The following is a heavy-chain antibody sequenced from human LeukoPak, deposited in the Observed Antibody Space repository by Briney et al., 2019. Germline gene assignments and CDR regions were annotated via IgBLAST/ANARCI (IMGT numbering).Heavy chain of an antibody. V-gene: IGHV3-30*03. CDR1: GFTFSSYG. Sequence: GGSLRLSCAASGFTFSSYGVHWVRQAPGKGLEWVAVISYDGSHKYYADSVKGRFTISRDNSKNTLYLQMNSLRAEDTAVYYCARDIQALTTVTAFDYWGQGTLVTVSS. CDR3: ARDIQALTTVTAFDY. D-gene: IGHD4-17*01. CDR2: ISYDGSHK. J-gene: IGHJ4*02.